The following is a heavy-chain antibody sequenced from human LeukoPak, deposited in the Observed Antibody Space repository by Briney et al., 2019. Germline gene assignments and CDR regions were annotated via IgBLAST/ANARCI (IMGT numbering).Heavy chain of an antibody. J-gene: IGHJ3*02. D-gene: IGHD3-10*01. V-gene: IGHV4-34*01. CDR3: ARASITRVAFDI. CDR1: GGSFSGYY. Sequence: SETLSLTCAVYGGSFSGYYWSWIRQPPGKGLEWIGEINHRGSTNYNPSLKSRITISVDTSKNQFSLKLSSVTAADTAVYYCARASITRVAFDIWGQGTMVTVSS. CDR2: INHRGST.